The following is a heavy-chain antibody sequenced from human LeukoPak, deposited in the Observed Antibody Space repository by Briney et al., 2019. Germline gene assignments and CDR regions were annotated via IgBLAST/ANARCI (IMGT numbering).Heavy chain of an antibody. CDR3: AKAARSGLGATTDFDY. CDR1: GFTFSSYG. D-gene: IGHD1-26*01. V-gene: IGHV3-33*06. CDR2: IWYDGSNK. Sequence: QSGGSLRLSCAASGFTFSSYGMHWVRQAPGKGLEWVAVIWYDGSNKYYADSVKGRFTISRDNSKNTLYLQMNSLRAEDTAVYYCAKAARSGLGATTDFDYWGQGTLVTVSS. J-gene: IGHJ4*02.